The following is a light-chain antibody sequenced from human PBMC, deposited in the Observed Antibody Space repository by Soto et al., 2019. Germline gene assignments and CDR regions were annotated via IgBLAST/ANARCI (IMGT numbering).Light chain of an antibody. CDR3: SSSAGSNYIV. Sequence: QSVLTQPPSASGSPGQSVAISCTGSSNDVGGYNYVSWYQQHPGKAPQLMIYEVNKRPSGVPDRFSGSKSGNTASLTVSGLQAEDEADYYCSSSAGSNYIVFGTGTKVTAL. CDR2: EVN. V-gene: IGLV2-8*01. CDR1: SNDVGGYNY. J-gene: IGLJ1*01.